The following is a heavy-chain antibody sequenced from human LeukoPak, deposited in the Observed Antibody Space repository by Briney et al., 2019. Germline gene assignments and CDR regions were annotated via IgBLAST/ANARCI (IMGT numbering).Heavy chain of an antibody. CDR1: GGPFSGYY. CDR3: ASFPYYYGSGSYYKDSDY. Sequence: PSETLSLTCAVYGGPFSGYYWSWIRQPPGKGLEWIGEINHSGSTNYNPSLKSRVTISVDTSKNQFSLKLSSVTAADTAVYYCASFPYYYGSGSYYKDSDYWGQGTLVTVSS. CDR2: INHSGST. D-gene: IGHD3-10*01. J-gene: IGHJ4*02. V-gene: IGHV4-34*01.